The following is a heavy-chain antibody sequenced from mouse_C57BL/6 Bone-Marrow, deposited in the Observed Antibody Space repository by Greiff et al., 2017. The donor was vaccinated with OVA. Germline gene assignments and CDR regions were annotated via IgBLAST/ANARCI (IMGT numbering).Heavy chain of an antibody. J-gene: IGHJ3*01. D-gene: IGHD1-1*01. CDR1: GFTFNTYA. Sequence: EVQLVESGGGLVQPKGSLKLSCAASGFTFNTYAMHWVRQAPGKGLEWVARISSKSSNYATYYADSVKDRFTISRDDSQSMLYLQMNNLKTEDTAMDYCVRDYYYGSTAWFAYWGQGTLVTVSA. CDR2: ISSKSSNYAT. V-gene: IGHV10-3*01. CDR3: VRDYYYGSTAWFAY.